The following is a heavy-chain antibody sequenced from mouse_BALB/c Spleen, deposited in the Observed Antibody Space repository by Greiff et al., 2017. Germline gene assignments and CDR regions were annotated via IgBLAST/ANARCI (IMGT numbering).Heavy chain of an antibody. V-gene: IGHV1-87*01. Sequence: QVQLQQSGAELARPGASVKLSCKASGYTFTSYWMQWVKQRPGQGLEWIGAIYPGDGDTRYTQKFKGKATLTADKSSSTAYMQLSSLASEDSAVYYCARQGVYYGSSFDYWGQGTTLTVSS. D-gene: IGHD1-1*01. CDR2: IYPGDGDT. CDR1: GYTFTSYW. J-gene: IGHJ2*01. CDR3: ARQGVYYGSSFDY.